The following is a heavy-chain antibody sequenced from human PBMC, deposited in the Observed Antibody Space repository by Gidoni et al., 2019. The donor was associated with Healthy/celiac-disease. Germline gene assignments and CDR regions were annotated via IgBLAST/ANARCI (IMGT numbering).Heavy chain of an antibody. J-gene: IGHJ4*02. CDR2: INHSGST. CDR3: ARGRVTPPDY. V-gene: IGHV4-34*01. Sequence: QVQLQQWGAGLLKPSETLSLTCAVYGGSFSGYYWSWIRQPPGKGLEWIGEINHSGSTNYNPSLKSRVTISVDTSKNQFSLKLSSVTAADTAVYYCARGRVTPPDYWGQGTLVTVSS. CDR1: GGSFSGYY. D-gene: IGHD2-21*02.